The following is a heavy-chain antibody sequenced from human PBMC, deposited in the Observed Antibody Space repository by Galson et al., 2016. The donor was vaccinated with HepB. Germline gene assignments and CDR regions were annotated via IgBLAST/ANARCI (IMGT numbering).Heavy chain of an antibody. CDR1: GYTLSALS. V-gene: IGHV1-24*01. Sequence: SVKVSCKVSGYTLSALSMHWVRQAPGKGLEWMGGFDSEDGETIYAQKFQGRVTMTEDTSTDTAYMELSSLRSEDTAVYYCAEKRDYDFWSVYEKWGQGTLVTVSS. J-gene: IGHJ4*02. D-gene: IGHD3-3*01. CDR3: AEKRDYDFWSVYEK. CDR2: FDSEDGET.